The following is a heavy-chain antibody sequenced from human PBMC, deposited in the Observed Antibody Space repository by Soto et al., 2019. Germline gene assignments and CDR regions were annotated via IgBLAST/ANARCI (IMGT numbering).Heavy chain of an antibody. CDR2: MYYSGST. V-gene: IGHV4-30-4*01. CDR1: GGSISSGDYY. D-gene: IGHD2-15*01. Sequence: QVQLQESGPGLVKPSQTLSLTCTVSGGSISSGDYYWSWIRQPPGKGLEWIGYMYYSGSTYYNPSLKSRVTISVNTSKNQISLKLSSVTAADTAVYYCATYGRGSGGRCYFGNWGQGTLVTVSS. J-gene: IGHJ4*02. CDR3: ATYGRGSGGRCYFGN.